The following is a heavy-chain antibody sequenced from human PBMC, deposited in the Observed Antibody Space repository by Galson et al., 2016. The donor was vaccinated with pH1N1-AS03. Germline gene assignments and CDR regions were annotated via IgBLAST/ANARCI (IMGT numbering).Heavy chain of an antibody. CDR1: GFTFSIYA. V-gene: IGHV3-23*01. CDR2: VGGVDGSL. J-gene: IGHJ5*02. D-gene: IGHD3-3*01. CDR3: ARGSGSPHWFDP. Sequence: PRLSCAASGFTFSIYAMNWVRQAPGKGLEWVSGVGGVDGSLWYAESVKGRFTVSRDNSKGTLDLQMNSLRADDTAVYYCARGSGSPHWFDPWGQGTLVTVSS.